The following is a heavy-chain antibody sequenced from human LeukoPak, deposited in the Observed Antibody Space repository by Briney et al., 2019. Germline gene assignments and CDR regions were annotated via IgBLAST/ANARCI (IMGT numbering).Heavy chain of an antibody. Sequence: PSETLSLTCAVYGGSFSGYYWSWIRQPPGKGLEWIGEINHSGSTNYNPSLKSRVTISVATSKNQFSLKLSSVTAADTAVYYCARKPNYCSGSFYYYYYMDVWGKGTTVTVSS. V-gene: IGHV4-34*01. CDR2: INHSGST. CDR1: GGSFSGYY. CDR3: ARKPNYCSGSFYYYYYMDV. J-gene: IGHJ6*03. D-gene: IGHD3-10*01.